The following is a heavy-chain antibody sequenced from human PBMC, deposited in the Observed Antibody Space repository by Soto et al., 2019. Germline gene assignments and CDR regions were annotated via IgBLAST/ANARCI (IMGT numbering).Heavy chain of an antibody. Sequence: SETLSLTCTVSGGSISSYYWSWIRQPPGKGLVWIGYIYYSGSTNYNPSLKSRVTISVDTSKNQFSLKLSSVTAADTAVYYCARARDDCSSTSCYSYWYFDLWGRGTLVTVSS. CDR3: ARARDDCSSTSCYSYWYFDL. CDR1: GGSISSYY. D-gene: IGHD2-2*01. V-gene: IGHV4-59*01. J-gene: IGHJ2*01. CDR2: IYYSGST.